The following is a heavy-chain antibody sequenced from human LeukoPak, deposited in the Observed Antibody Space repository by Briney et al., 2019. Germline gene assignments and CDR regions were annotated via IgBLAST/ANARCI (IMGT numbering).Heavy chain of an antibody. CDR3: ARGTYDTLTGYSPFDY. CDR2: IYSGGST. Sequence: GGSLRLSCAASGFTVSSNYMSWVRQAPGKGLEWVSVIYSGGSTYYADSVKGRFTISRDNSKNTLYLQMNSLRAEDTAVYYCARGTYDTLTGYSPFDYWGQGTLVTVSS. D-gene: IGHD3-9*01. CDR1: GFTVSSNY. J-gene: IGHJ4*02. V-gene: IGHV3-53*01.